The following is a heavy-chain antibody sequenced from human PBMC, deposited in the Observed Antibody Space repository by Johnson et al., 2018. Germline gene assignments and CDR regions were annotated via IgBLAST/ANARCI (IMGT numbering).Heavy chain of an antibody. CDR1: GGSISSSSYY. J-gene: IGHJ6*03. D-gene: IGHD4-17*01. Sequence: QVQLQESGPGLVKPSETLSLTCTVSGGSISSSSYYWGWIRQPPGQGLAWIGSIYYSGSTYYNPSLKRRVPRAVDTSKNQFSLKLCSVTAADTAVYYWARAPGAVTLDYYDYMDVGGKGPTFTVSS. CDR3: ARAPGAVTLDYYDYMDV. V-gene: IGHV4-39*07. CDR2: IYYSGST.